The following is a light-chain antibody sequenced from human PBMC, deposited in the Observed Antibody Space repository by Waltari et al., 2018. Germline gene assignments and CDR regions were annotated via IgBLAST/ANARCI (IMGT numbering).Light chain of an antibody. J-gene: IGKJ4*01. Sequence: ETVMMQSPATLSVSPGERVTLSCRASQGVHDNLTWYQQKPGQAPRLLIYGTSTRATGIPARFRGTGSGTEFTLTITSLQSEDSALYYCQQYNRWPPLTFGGGTKVEIK. CDR3: QQYNRWPPLT. CDR1: QGVHDN. CDR2: GTS. V-gene: IGKV3-15*01.